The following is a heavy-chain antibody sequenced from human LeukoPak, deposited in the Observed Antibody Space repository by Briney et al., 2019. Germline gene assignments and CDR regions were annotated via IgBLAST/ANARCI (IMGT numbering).Heavy chain of an antibody. V-gene: IGHV3-21*01. Sequence: GGSLRLSCAASGFTFSSYSMNWVRQAPGKGLEWVSSISSSSSYIYHADSVKGRFTISRDNAKNSLYLQMNSLRAEDTAVYYCAREASSSLRPDIWGQGTMVTVSS. CDR3: AREASSSLRPDI. CDR1: GFTFSSYS. D-gene: IGHD6-6*01. CDR2: ISSSSSYI. J-gene: IGHJ3*02.